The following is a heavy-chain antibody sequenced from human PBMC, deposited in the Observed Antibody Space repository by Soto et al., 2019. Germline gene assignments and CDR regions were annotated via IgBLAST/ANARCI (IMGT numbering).Heavy chain of an antibody. CDR1: GFTFSDYY. D-gene: IGHD3-3*01. V-gene: IGHV3-11*01. J-gene: IGHJ3*02. CDR2: ISSSGSTI. Sequence: PGGSLRLSCAASGFTFSDYYMSWIRQAPGKGLEWVSYISSSGSTIYYADSVKGRFTISRDNAKNSLYLQMNSLRAEDTAVYYCARDQTRYDFWSGYYSPAFDIWGQGTMVTVSS. CDR3: ARDQTRYDFWSGYYSPAFDI.